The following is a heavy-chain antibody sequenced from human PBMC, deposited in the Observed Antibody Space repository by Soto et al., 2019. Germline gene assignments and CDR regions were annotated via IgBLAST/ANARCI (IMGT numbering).Heavy chain of an antibody. CDR2: IYHSGST. V-gene: IGHV4-4*02. J-gene: IGHJ6*02. Sequence: QVQLQESGPGLVKPSGTLSLTCAVSGGSISSSNWWSWVRQPPGKGLEWIGEIYHSGSTNYNPFLQSRVTMPVDKSQNPVSLKLSSVTAADTAVYYCASVSGSYYAVVDVWGQGTTVTISS. CDR3: ASVSGSYYAVVDV. CDR1: GGSISSSNW. D-gene: IGHD1-26*01.